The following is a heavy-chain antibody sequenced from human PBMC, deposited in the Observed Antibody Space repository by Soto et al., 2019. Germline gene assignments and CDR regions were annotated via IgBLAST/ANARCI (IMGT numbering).Heavy chain of an antibody. D-gene: IGHD5-18*01. CDR2: INPNSGGT. CDR1: GYTFTGYY. V-gene: IGHV1-2*02. CDR3: ARVCDGYSYGYGSLYGMDV. Sequence: ASVKVSCKASGYTFTGYYMHWVRQAPGQGLEWMGWINPNSGGTNYAQKFQGRVTMTRDTSTSTAYMELSRLRSDDTAVYYCARVCDGYSYGYGSLYGMDVWGQGTTVTVSS. J-gene: IGHJ6*02.